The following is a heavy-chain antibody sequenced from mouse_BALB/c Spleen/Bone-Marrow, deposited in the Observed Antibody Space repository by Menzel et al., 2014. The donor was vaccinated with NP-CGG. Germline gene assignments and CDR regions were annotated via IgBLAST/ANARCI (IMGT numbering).Heavy chain of an antibody. D-gene: IGHD4-1*01. J-gene: IGHJ3*01. V-gene: IGHV4-1*02. CDR1: GFDFSRYW. CDR3: ARGDWAWFVY. CDR2: INPDSGTI. Sequence: EVQGVESGGGLVQPGGSLKLSCAASGFDFSRYWMSWVRQAPGKGLEWIGEINPDSGTINYTPSLKDKFIISRDNAKNTLYLQMSKVRSEDTALYYCARGDWAWFVYWGQGTLVTVSA.